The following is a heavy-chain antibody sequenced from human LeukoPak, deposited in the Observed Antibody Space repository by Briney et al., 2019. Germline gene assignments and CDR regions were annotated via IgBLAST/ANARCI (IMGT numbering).Heavy chain of an antibody. CDR3: ARDLRSSSVYYFDY. V-gene: IGHV1-18*01. CDR1: GYTFTNYG. D-gene: IGHD6-6*01. J-gene: IGHJ4*02. CDR2: INPYNGDT. Sequence: ASVKVSCKASGYTFTNYGISWVRQAPGQGLEWMAWINPYNGDTNFAQKLQGRVTVTTDTSTGTAYMELRSLRSDDTAVYYCARDLRSSSVYYFDYWGQGTLVTVSS.